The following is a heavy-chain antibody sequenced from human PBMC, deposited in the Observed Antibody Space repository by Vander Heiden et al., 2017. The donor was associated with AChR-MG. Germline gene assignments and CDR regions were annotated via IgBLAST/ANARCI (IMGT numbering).Heavy chain of an antibody. CDR3: AREQVGRDGYWHYYYYGMDV. D-gene: IGHD5-12*01. CDR1: GGTFSSYA. CDR2: IIPIFGTA. J-gene: IGHJ6*02. V-gene: IGHV1-69*01. Sequence: QVQLVQSGAEVKRPGSSVKVSCKASGGTFSSYAISWVRQAPGQGLEWMGGIIPIFGTANCAQKFQGRVTITADESTSTAYMELSSLRSEDTAVYYCAREQVGRDGYWHYYYYGMDVWGQGTTVTVSS.